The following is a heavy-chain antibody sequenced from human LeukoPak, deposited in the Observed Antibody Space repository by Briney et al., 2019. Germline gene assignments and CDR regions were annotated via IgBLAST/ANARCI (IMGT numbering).Heavy chain of an antibody. CDR1: GFTFSTFA. CDR2: IFGNGRTT. CDR3: ARGRYDWNDVGYFDY. V-gene: IGHV3-23*01. Sequence: GGSLRLSCAASGFTFSTFAMSWVRQAPGKGLEWVSAIFGNGRTTYYAVSVKGRFTISRDNSKITLYLQMISLRAEDTAFYYCARGRYDWNDVGYFDYWGQGTLVSVSS. D-gene: IGHD1-1*01. J-gene: IGHJ4*02.